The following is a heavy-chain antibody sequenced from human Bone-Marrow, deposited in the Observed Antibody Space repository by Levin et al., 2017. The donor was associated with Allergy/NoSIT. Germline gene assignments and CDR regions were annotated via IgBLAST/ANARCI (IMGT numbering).Heavy chain of an antibody. D-gene: IGHD6-19*01. J-gene: IGHJ2*01. CDR2: ISASTGTT. CDR1: GLTFSNYA. V-gene: IGHV3-23*01. CDR3: AKDYSSGWTRNFYYFDL. Sequence: QAGGSLRLSCAASGLTFSNYAMSWVRQAPGQGLEWVSSISASTGTTFYADSVKGRFTISRDNSENSVYLQMNNLRVDDTAVYFCAKDYSSGWTRNFYYFDLWGRGTLVTVS.